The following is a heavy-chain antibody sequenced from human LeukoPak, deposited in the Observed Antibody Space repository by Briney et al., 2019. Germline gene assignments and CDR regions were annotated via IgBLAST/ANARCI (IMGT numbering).Heavy chain of an antibody. V-gene: IGHV1-69*05. D-gene: IGHD2-15*01. Sequence: ASVKVSCKASGGTFSSYAISWVRQAPGQGLEWMGRIIPIFGTANYAQKFQGRVTITTDESTSTAYMELSSLRSEDTAVYYCARDVGYCSGGSCSNFDYWGQGTLVTVSS. CDR2: IIPIFGTA. J-gene: IGHJ4*02. CDR3: ARDVGYCSGGSCSNFDY. CDR1: GGTFSSYA.